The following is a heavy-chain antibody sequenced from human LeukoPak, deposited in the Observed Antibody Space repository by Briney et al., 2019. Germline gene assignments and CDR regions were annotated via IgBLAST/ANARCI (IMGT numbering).Heavy chain of an antibody. CDR3: VTGGHYSGS. V-gene: IGHV3-7*01. J-gene: IGHJ4*02. CDR2: IKPDGSDE. CDR1: GFTSSSHW. Sequence: GGSLRLSCVAFGFTSSSHWMSWFRQAPGKGLEWVATIKPDGSDENYVDSVKGRFTISRDNARNSLHLQMSSLRAEDTALYYCVTGGHYSGSWGQGSLVTVPS. D-gene: IGHD3-3*01.